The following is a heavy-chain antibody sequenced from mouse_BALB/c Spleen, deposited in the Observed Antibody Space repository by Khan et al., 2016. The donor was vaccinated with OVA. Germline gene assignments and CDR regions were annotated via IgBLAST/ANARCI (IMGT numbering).Heavy chain of an antibody. CDR1: GYTFTSYW. D-gene: IGHD2-1*01. J-gene: IGHJ3*01. Sequence: QVQLQQSGAELVKPGASVKLSCKTSGYTFTSYWIQWVKQRPGQGLGWIGEIFPGTGTTYYNENFKGKATLTIDTSSTTAYMQLSSLTSEDSAVYFGARGYFGNYEFAYWGPGTRVTVSS. CDR3: ARGYFGNYEFAY. V-gene: IGHV1S132*01. CDR2: IFPGTGTT.